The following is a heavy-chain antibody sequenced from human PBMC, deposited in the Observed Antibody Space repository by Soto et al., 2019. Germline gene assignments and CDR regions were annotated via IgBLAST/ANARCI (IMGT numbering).Heavy chain of an antibody. J-gene: IGHJ4*02. CDR2: INPNSGGT. Sequence: ASVKVSCKASGYTFTGYYMHWVRQAPGQGLEWMGWINPNSGGTNYAQKFQGWVTMARDTSISTAYMELSRLRSDDTAVYYCARAHYEPSYYFDYWGQGTLVTVSS. D-gene: IGHD3-22*01. CDR3: ARAHYEPSYYFDY. CDR1: GYTFTGYY. V-gene: IGHV1-2*04.